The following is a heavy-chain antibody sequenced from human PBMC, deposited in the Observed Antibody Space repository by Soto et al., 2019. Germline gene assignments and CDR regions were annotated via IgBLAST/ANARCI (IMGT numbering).Heavy chain of an antibody. J-gene: IGHJ4*02. D-gene: IGHD6-19*01. CDR2: ITTYNGNR. Sequence: QVQLVQSGPEVKNPGASVKVSCKASGYTFKNYGIKWVRQAPGQGLEWVGWITTYNGNRYSAEKFKSSVTMTTDTSTSTTYMELKSLTSDDTGVYYCARDAQPKGVAADGASDYWGQGTLVTVSS. CDR1: GYTFKNYG. V-gene: IGHV1-18*01. CDR3: ARDAQPKGVAADGASDY.